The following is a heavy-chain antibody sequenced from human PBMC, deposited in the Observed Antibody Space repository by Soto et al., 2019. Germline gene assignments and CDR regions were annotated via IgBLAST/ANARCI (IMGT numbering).Heavy chain of an antibody. Sequence: SETLSLTCTVSGGSISSSSYYWGWIRQPPGKGLEWIGSIYYSGSTYYNPSLKSRVTISVDTSKNQFSLKLSSVTAADTAVYYCARLDTAMALDYWGQGTLVTVSS. CDR2: IYYSGST. CDR1: GGSISSSSYY. V-gene: IGHV4-39*01. CDR3: ARLDTAMALDY. D-gene: IGHD5-18*01. J-gene: IGHJ4*02.